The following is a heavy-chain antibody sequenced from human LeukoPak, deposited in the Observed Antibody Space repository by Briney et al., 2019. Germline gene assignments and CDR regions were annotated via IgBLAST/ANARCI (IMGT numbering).Heavy chain of an antibody. D-gene: IGHD3-16*02. J-gene: IGHJ3*02. Sequence: GESLKISCKGSGYSFTSYWIGWVRQMPGKGLEWMGIIYPGDSDTRYSPSFQGQVTISADKSISTAYLQWSSLKASDTAMYYCARVCDYVWGSYRNFDAFDIWGQGTMVTVSS. V-gene: IGHV5-51*01. CDR2: IYPGDSDT. CDR3: ARVCDYVWGSYRNFDAFDI. CDR1: GYSFTSYW.